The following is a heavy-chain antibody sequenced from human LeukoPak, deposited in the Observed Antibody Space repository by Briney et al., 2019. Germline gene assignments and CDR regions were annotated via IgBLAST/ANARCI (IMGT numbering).Heavy chain of an antibody. Sequence: SETLSLTCTVSGGSISSYYWSWIRQPAGKGLEWIGRIYSSGSTKYNPSLKSRVTMSVDTSKNQFSLKLNSVTAADTAVYYCARDRNSGWGSNFDYGGQGTLVTVSS. CDR3: ARDRNSGWGSNFDY. CDR2: IYSSGST. V-gene: IGHV4-4*07. CDR1: GGSISSYY. J-gene: IGHJ4*02. D-gene: IGHD6-25*01.